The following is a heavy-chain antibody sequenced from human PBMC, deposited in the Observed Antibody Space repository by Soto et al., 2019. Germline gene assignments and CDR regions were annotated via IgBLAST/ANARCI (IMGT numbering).Heavy chain of an antibody. J-gene: IGHJ5*02. CDR1: GVPLSTSGEG. Sequence: SGPTLVNPTQTLTLTCTFSGVPLSTSGEGGGWIRQPPGKALEWLALIFWDDDKRYNSSLRSRLTITKATSKNQVVLTLTNMDPVDTATYYCAHRRDATVRVPAAISAWFDPWGQGTQVTVSS. V-gene: IGHV2-5*02. D-gene: IGHD2-2*01. CDR3: AHRRDATVRVPAAISAWFDP. CDR2: IFWDDDK.